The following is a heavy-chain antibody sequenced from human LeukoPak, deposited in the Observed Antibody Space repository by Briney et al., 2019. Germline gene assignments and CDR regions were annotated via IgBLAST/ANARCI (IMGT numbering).Heavy chain of an antibody. J-gene: IGHJ4*02. CDR1: GFTFTISA. CDR2: IVVGSGNT. CDR3: AAGRSEYYDSSGYYPPDFDY. D-gene: IGHD3-22*01. Sequence: ASVTVSSKSSGFTFTISAMQWVRQARGQRLEWVGWIVVGSGNTNYAQKFQERVTITRDMSTSTAYMELSSLRSEDTAVYYCAAGRSEYYDSSGYYPPDFDYWGQGTLVTVSS. V-gene: IGHV1-58*02.